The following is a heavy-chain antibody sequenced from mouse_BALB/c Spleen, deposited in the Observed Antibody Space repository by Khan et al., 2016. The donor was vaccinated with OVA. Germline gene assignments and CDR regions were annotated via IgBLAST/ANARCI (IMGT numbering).Heavy chain of an antibody. D-gene: IGHD2-14*01. V-gene: IGHV1S22*01. Sequence: LQQPGSELVRPGASVKLSCKASGYTFTSYWMHWVKQRPGQGLEWIGNIYPGSGSTNYDEKFKSMATLTVDTSSSTAYMQLSSLTSEDSAVYYCTRGEYDGDYWGQGTTLTVSS. CDR2: IYPGSGST. J-gene: IGHJ2*01. CDR1: GYTFTSYW. CDR3: TRGEYDGDY.